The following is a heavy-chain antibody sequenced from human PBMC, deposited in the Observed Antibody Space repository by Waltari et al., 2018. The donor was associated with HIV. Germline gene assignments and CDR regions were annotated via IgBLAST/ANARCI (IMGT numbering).Heavy chain of an antibody. Sequence: DVQLVESGGDLVQPGGSLRLSCAASGFTFSNYWMPWGGQGPGKGRAWGDRIKQDGGEIFYVGSWKGRFNISRDNARNSLYLQMNSLRAEDTAVYYCARRVGTGYFDYWGQGILVTVSS. D-gene: IGHD1-26*01. J-gene: IGHJ4*02. CDR1: GFTFSNYW. CDR3: ARRVGTGYFDY. CDR2: IKQDGGEI. V-gene: IGHV3-7*01.